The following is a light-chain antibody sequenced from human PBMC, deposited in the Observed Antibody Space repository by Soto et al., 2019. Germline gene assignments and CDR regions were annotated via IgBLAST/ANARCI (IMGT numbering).Light chain of an antibody. CDR2: AAF. J-gene: IGKJ5*01. CDR3: QNYNSASIN. V-gene: IGKV1-27*01. CDR1: QGISHY. Sequence: DLQITQSRSSFSALVAAPVTIPCRACQGISHYLAWYPHNPAKVTTLRTYAAFTLQSGVRSRVSRSGSGTDFTLTISSLQPEDVETYYWQNYNSASINCGQGTLLDIK.